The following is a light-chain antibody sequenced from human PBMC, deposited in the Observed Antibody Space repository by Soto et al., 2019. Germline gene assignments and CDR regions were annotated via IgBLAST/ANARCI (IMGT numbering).Light chain of an antibody. V-gene: IGKV3-20*01. CDR2: GAS. CDR3: QQYGSSPRT. J-gene: IGKJ1*01. CDR1: QSVSSSY. Sequence: EIVLTQSPGTLSLSPGERATLSCRASQSVSSSYLAWYQQKPGQAPRLLLYGASSRATGIPDRFSGSGSGTDFTLTISRLETEDFXVXXCQQYGSSPRTFGQGTKVEIK.